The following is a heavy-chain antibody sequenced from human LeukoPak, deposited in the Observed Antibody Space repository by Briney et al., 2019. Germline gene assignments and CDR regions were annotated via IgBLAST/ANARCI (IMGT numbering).Heavy chain of an antibody. D-gene: IGHD1-7*01. Sequence: GGSLRLSCAASGFTFDGYAMHWVRQAPGKGLEWVSLISGHSTNTYYADSVKGRFTISRDSSKISLYLQMNSLRTEDTALYYCAMDIGAGTSDYFDHWGQGTLVTVSS. CDR2: ISGHSTNT. J-gene: IGHJ4*02. CDR1: GFTFDGYA. CDR3: AMDIGAGTSDYFDH. V-gene: IGHV3-43*02.